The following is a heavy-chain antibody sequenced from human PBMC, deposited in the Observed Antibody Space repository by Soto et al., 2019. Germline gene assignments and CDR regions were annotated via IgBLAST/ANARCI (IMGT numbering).Heavy chain of an antibody. D-gene: IGHD2-15*01. J-gene: IGHJ4*02. CDR1: GFTFSSYE. CDR3: ARAAVSEGDEHIDY. V-gene: IGHV3-48*03. Sequence: GGSLRLSCAASGFTFSSYEMNWVRQAPGKGLEWVSYISSSGSTIYYADSVKGRFTISRDNAKNSLYLQMNSLRAEDTAVYYCARAAVSEGDEHIDYWGQGTLVTVSS. CDR2: ISSSGSTI.